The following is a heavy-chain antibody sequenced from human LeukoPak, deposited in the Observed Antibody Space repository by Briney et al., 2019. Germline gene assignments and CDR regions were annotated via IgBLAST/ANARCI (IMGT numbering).Heavy chain of an antibody. CDR2: IYHSGST. J-gene: IGHJ4*02. V-gene: IGHV4-30-2*01. CDR3: ARGGFPYGGRPLVHFDY. Sequence: SETLSLTCTVSGGSISSGGYYWSWIRQPPGKGLEWIGYIYHSGSTYYNPSLKSRVTISVDRSKNQFSLKLSSVTAADTAVYYCARGGFPYGGRPLVHFDYWGQGTLVTVSS. D-gene: IGHD1-26*01. CDR1: GGSISSGGYY.